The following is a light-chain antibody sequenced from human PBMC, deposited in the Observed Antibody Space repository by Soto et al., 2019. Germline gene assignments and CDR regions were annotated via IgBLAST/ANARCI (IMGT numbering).Light chain of an antibody. J-gene: IGKJ4*01. V-gene: IGKV3-15*01. Sequence: EIVLTQSSGTLSLSPGERATLSCRASQSVSSSYLAWYQQKPGQAPRLLIYDASTRATGIPARFSGSGSGTEFTLTISSLQSEDFAVYYCQQYNNWPLTFGGGTKVDIK. CDR3: QQYNNWPLT. CDR2: DAS. CDR1: QSVSSSY.